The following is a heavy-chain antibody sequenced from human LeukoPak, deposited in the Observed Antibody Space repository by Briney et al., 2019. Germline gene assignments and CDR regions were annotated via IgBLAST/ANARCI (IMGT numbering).Heavy chain of an antibody. D-gene: IGHD5-18*01. J-gene: IGHJ4*02. CDR2: IYYSGST. Sequence: SGTLSLTCTVSGGSISSSSYYWGWIGQPPGKGLEWIGSIYYSGSTYYNPSLKSRVTISVDTSKNQFSLKLSSVTAADTAVYYCASRGYSYGFLFDYWGQGTLVTVSS. CDR3: ASRGYSYGFLFDY. V-gene: IGHV4-39*01. CDR1: GGSISSSSYY.